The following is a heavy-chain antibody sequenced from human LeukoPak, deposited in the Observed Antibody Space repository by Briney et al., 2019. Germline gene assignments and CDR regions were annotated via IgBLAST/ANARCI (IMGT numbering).Heavy chain of an antibody. D-gene: IGHD5-18*01. V-gene: IGHV1-69*05. CDR1: GGTFSSYA. CDR3: ARDMGTAMVTTDY. J-gene: IGHJ4*02. Sequence: SVKVSCKASGGTFSSYAISWVRQAPGQGLEWIGRIIPIFGTANYAQKFQGRVTITTDESTSTAYMELSSLRSEDTAVYYCARDMGTAMVTTDYWGQGTLVTVSS. CDR2: IIPIFGTA.